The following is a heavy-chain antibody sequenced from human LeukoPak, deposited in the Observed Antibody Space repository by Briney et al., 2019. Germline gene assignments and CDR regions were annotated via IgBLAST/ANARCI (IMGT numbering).Heavy chain of an antibody. D-gene: IGHD3-3*01. J-gene: IGHJ4*02. CDR2: ISSSGSTI. CDR3: ARVLYYDFWSGYPLDY. CDR1: GFTVSSNY. V-gene: IGHV3-11*04. Sequence: GGSLRLSCAASGFTVSSNYMSWVRQAPGKGLEWISYISSSGSTIYYADSVKGRFTISRDNAKNSLYLQMNSLRAEDTAVYYCARVLYYDFWSGYPLDYWGQGTLVTVSS.